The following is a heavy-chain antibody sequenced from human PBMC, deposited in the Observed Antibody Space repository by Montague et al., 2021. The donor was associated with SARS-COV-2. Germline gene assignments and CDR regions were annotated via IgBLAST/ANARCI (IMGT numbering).Heavy chain of an antibody. J-gene: IGHJ4*02. CDR3: ATAQTTCFIANCVNYFDY. CDR2: IYYTGST. CDR1: GGSISGYY. Sequence: SETLSLTCTVSGGSISGYYWTWIRQPPGKGLEWLGHIYYTGSTKSNPSLRIRVSLSIDTTKNQFSLKLRSVTAPDTAVYFCATAQTTCFIANCVNYFDYWGQGALVTVST. D-gene: IGHD2-2*01. V-gene: IGHV4-59*01.